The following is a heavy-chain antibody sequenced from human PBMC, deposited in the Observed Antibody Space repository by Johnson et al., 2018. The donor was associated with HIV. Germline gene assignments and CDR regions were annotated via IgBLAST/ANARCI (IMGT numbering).Heavy chain of an antibody. V-gene: IGHV3-7*05. J-gene: IGHJ3*02. CDR3: ARDSQWELRPDAFDI. CDR2: IKQDGSEK. CDR1: GFTFSSYA. Sequence: VQLVESGGGLVQPGGSLRLSCAVSGFTFSSYAIHWVRQAPGKGLEWVANIKQDGSEKYYVDSVKGRFTISRDNAKNSLYLQMNSLRAEDTAVYYCARDSQWELRPDAFDIWGQGTMVTVSS. D-gene: IGHD1-26*01.